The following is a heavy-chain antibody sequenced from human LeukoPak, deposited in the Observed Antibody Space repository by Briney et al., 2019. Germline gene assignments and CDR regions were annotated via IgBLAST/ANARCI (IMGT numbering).Heavy chain of an antibody. Sequence: GGSLRLSCAASGFTFSHHGMHWVRQAPGKGLEWMAFIENDGINKNLADSVKGRFTISRDDSKKTLYLQMNSLRAEDTAVYYCARDLMATILDYWGQGTLVTVSS. V-gene: IGHV3-30*19. CDR1: GFTFSHHG. CDR2: IENDGINK. CDR3: ARDLMATILDY. D-gene: IGHD5-24*01. J-gene: IGHJ4*02.